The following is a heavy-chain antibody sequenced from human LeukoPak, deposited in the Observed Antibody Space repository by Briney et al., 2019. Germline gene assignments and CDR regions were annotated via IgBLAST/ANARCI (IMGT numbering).Heavy chain of an antibody. D-gene: IGHD3-3*01. CDR3: ARNYDFWSRYFNSVDS. Sequence: GGSLRLSCAASGFTFSSHTMNWVRQAPGKGLEWVSSISSSSSYIYYADSVKGRFTISRDNAKNSLYLRMNSLRAEDTAVYYCARNYDFWSRYFNSVDSWGQGTLVTVSS. CDR2: ISSSSSYI. J-gene: IGHJ5*01. CDR1: GFTFSSHT. V-gene: IGHV3-21*01.